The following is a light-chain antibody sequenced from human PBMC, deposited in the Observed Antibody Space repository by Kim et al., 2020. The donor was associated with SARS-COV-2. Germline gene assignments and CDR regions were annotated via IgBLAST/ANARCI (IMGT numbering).Light chain of an antibody. J-gene: IGLJ3*02. Sequence: VSTGQTASIACSGDKLGDKYACWYQQKPGQSPVLVIYQDSKRPSGIPERFSGSNSGNTATLTISGTQAMDEADYYRQAWDSSTWVFGGGTKVTVL. CDR2: QDS. CDR3: QAWDSSTWV. V-gene: IGLV3-1*01. CDR1: KLGDKY.